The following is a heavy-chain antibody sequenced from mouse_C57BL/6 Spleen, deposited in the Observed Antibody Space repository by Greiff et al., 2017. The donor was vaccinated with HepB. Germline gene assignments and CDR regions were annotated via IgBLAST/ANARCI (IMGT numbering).Heavy chain of an antibody. CDR2: IYPGDGDT. V-gene: IGHV1-82*01. Sequence: VQLKESGPELVKPGASVKISCKASGYAFSSSWMNWVKQRPGKGLEWIGRIYPGDGDTNYNGKFKGKATLTADKSSSTAYMQLSSLTSEDSAVYFCANYYGSSSYWGQGTLVTVSA. D-gene: IGHD1-1*01. CDR3: ANYYGSSSY. J-gene: IGHJ3*01. CDR1: GYAFSSSW.